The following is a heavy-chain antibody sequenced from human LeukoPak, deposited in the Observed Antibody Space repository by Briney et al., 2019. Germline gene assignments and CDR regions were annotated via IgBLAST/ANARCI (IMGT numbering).Heavy chain of an antibody. J-gene: IGHJ4*02. D-gene: IGHD3-16*01. V-gene: IGHV3-9*01. CDR3: AQGASPDY. CDR2: ISWNSGST. Sequence: PGGSLRLSCAASGFTFDDYAMHWVRQAPGKGLEWVSGISWNSGSTYFADSVKGRFSVSRDNSKNTLYLQMNSLRAEDTAVYYCAQGASPDYWGQGTLVTVSS. CDR1: GFTFDDYA.